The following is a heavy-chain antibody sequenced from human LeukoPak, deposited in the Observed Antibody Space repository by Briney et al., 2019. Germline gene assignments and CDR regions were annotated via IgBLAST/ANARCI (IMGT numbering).Heavy chain of an antibody. V-gene: IGHV3-21*01. D-gene: IGHD4-23*01. CDR1: GFTFSISA. J-gene: IGHJ4*02. Sequence: GGSLRLSCSASGFTFSISAMNWVRQAPGKGLEWVSSISSSSSYIYYADSVKGRFTISRDNAKNSLYLQMNSLRAEDTAVYYCAGTTVVAFDYWGQGTLVTVSS. CDR3: AGTTVVAFDY. CDR2: ISSSSSYI.